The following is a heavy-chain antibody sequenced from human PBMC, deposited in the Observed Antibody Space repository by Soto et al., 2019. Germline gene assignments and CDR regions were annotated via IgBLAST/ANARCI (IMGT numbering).Heavy chain of an antibody. D-gene: IGHD5-18*01. CDR1: GYSISSSNW. J-gene: IGHJ3*02. V-gene: IGHV4-28*03. CDR2: IYYSGST. Sequence: PSETLSLTCAVSGYSISSSNWWGWIRQPPGKGLEWIGYIYYSGSTYYNPSLKSRVTMSVDTSKNQFSLKLSSVTAVDTAVYYCARGYSYGRDAFDIWGQGKMVTVSS. CDR3: ARGYSYGRDAFDI.